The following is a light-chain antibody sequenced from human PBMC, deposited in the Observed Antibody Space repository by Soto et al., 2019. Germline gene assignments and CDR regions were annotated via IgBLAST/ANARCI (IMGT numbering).Light chain of an antibody. CDR1: QDIAIY. J-gene: IGKJ1*01. CDR2: AAS. V-gene: IGKV1-9*01. Sequence: IQLTQSPSSLSASVGDGVTITCRASQDIAIYLAWYQQKPGEAPKLLIYAASTLYGGVPSRFSGSGSGTEFTLTITTLQPDDFATYFCQHYRRNTWSFGPGTKVDIK. CDR3: QHYRRNTWS.